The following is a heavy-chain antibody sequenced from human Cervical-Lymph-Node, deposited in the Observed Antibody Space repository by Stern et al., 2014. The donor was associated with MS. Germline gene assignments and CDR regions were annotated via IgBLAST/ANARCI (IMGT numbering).Heavy chain of an antibody. V-gene: IGHV4-4*02. CDR1: GGSVSSTNW. CDR2: IYHSGAP. D-gene: IGHD2/OR15-2a*01. Sequence: VQLVESGPGLVKPSGTLSLTCAVSGGSVSSTNWWSWVRQSPGKGLEWIGNIYHSGAPNYRTSLRSRVSISLDTAKNHLSLPLTSVTAADTAVYYCARERQQYCNSEGCSYWYFDLWGRGTLVTVSS. CDR3: ARERQQYCNSEGCSYWYFDL. J-gene: IGHJ2*01.